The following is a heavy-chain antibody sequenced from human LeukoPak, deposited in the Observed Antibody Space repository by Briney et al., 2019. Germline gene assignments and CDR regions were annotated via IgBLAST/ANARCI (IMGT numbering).Heavy chain of an antibody. CDR1: GFTFSSYW. CDR3: ARDLWNSFDY. D-gene: IGHD3-3*01. Sequence: PGGSLRLSCAAPGFTFSSYWMSWVRQAPGKGLEWVANIKQDGSEKYYVDSVKGRFTISRDNAKNSLYLQMNNLRPEDTAVYYCARDLWNSFDYWGQGTLVTVSS. CDR2: IKQDGSEK. V-gene: IGHV3-7*01. J-gene: IGHJ4*02.